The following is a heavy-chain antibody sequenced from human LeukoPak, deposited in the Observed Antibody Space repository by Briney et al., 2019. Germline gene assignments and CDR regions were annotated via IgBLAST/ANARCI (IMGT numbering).Heavy chain of an antibody. D-gene: IGHD4-23*01. CDR2: FYQGGGTT. J-gene: IGHJ3*02. CDR1: GGSISSANW. CDR3: ATDYGDNSVVSFDI. Sequence: SETLSLTCTVSGGSISSANWWSWVRQSPGKGLECIGQFYQGGGTTTFNPSLRSRATISIAKSKTQFSLSLTSVTAADTAVYYCATDYGDNSVVSFDIWGPGTMVTVSS. V-gene: IGHV4-4*02.